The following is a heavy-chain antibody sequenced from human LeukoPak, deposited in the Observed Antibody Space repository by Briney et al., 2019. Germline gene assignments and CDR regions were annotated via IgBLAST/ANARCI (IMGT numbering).Heavy chain of an antibody. V-gene: IGHV1-2*06. J-gene: IGHJ4*02. CDR3: ASLVGATDNEEVGY. CDR2: INPNSGGT. Sequence: ASVKVSCKASGYTFTGYYMHWVRQATGQGLEWMGRINPNSGGTNYAQKFQGRVTMTRDTSISTAYMELSRLRSDDTAVYYCASLVGATDNEEVGYWGQGTLVTVSS. CDR1: GYTFTGYY. D-gene: IGHD1-26*01.